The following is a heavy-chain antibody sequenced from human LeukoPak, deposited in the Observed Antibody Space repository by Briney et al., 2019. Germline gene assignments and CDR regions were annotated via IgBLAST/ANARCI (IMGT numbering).Heavy chain of an antibody. CDR3: AKDHSTSSGYYDSSGYYYPIEFDY. CDR1: GFTFSSYA. CDR2: ISGSGGST. J-gene: IGHJ4*02. V-gene: IGHV3-23*01. D-gene: IGHD3-22*01. Sequence: PGGSLRLSCAASGFTFSSYAMSWGRQAPGKGLEWVSAISGSGGSTYYADSVEGGFTISRDNSKNTLYLKMKSLRAEDTAVYYCAKDHSTSSGYYDSSGYYYPIEFDYWGQGTLVTVSS.